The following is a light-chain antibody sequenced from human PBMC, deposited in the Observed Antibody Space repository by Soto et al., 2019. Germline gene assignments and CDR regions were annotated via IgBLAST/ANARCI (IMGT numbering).Light chain of an antibody. CDR2: RND. J-gene: IGLJ1*01. CDR1: ISNIGNNY. V-gene: IGLV1-47*01. CDR3: AAWDDTVRSYV. Sequence: QPVLTQPPSVSGTPGQRVTLSCSGSISNIGNNYVYWFQQLPGTAPKVLSNRNDQRPSGVPDRFSGSKSGTSASLAISGLRSEDEAEYYCAAWDDTVRSYVFGTGTKVSVL.